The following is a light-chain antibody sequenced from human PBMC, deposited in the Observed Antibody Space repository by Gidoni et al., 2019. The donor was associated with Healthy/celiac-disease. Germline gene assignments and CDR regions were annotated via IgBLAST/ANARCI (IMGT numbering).Light chain of an antibody. CDR3: QQYNNWPPIT. J-gene: IGKJ5*01. V-gene: IGKV3-15*01. CDR2: GAS. Sequence: EIAMTQSPATLSVSPGERATLSCSASQSVSSNLAWYQQKPGQAPRLLNYGASTRATGIPARFSGSGSGKEFTLTISSLQSEDFAVYYCQQYNNWPPITFGQGTRLEIK. CDR1: QSVSSN.